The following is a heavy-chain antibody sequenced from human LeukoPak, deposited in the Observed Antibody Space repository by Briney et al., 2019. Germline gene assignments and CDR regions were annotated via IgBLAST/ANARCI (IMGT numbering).Heavy chain of an antibody. J-gene: IGHJ4*02. V-gene: IGHV4-59*01. D-gene: IGHD3-22*01. CDR2: IYSSGST. Sequence: SETLSLTCTVSGGSISSYYWSWIRQPPGKGLEWVGYIYSSGSTNYNPSLKSRVTISVDTSKNQFSLKLSSVTAADTAVYYCARTPTYYYDSSGYWTEYYFDYWGQGTLVTVSS. CDR1: GGSISSYY. CDR3: ARTPTYYYDSSGYWTEYYFDY.